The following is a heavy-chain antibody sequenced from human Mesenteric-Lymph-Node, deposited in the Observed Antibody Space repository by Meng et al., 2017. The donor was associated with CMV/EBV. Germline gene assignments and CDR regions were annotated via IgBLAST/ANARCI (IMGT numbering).Heavy chain of an antibody. Sequence: YGGSFSGYYWSWIRQPPGKGLEWIGEINHSGSTNYNPSLKSRVTISVDTSKNQFSLKLSSVTAADTAVYYCARDYYYGSGSYYNVFDYWGQGTLVTVSS. J-gene: IGHJ4*02. D-gene: IGHD3-10*01. CDR1: GGSFSGYY. CDR2: INHSGST. V-gene: IGHV4-34*01. CDR3: ARDYYYGSGSYYNVFDY.